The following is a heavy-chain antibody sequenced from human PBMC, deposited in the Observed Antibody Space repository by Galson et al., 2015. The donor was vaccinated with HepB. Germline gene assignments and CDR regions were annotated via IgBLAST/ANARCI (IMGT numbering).Heavy chain of an antibody. Sequence: SLRLSCAASGFTFSSYWMNWVRQAPGKGLEWVAHINQDGSSKYYVDSVKGRFTISRDNAKDSVYLQLDRLRAEDTAVYCCARRISLVRGIITKPDYYYGMDVWGQGTTVTVAS. D-gene: IGHD3-10*01. CDR2: INQDGSSK. CDR1: GFTFSSYW. V-gene: IGHV3-7*03. CDR3: ARRISLVRGIITKPDYYYGMDV. J-gene: IGHJ6*02.